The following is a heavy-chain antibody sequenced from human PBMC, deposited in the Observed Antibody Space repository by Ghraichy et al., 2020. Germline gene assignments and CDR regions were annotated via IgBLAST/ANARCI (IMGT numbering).Heavy chain of an antibody. CDR1: GGSISSGDYY. D-gene: IGHD3-22*01. CDR3: ARDGYYYDSSGYYSPDI. CDR2: IYYSGST. Sequence: SQTLSLTCTVSGGSISSGDYYWSWIRQPPGKGLEWIGYIYYSGSTYYNPSLKSRVTISVDTSKNQFSLKLSSVTAADTAVYYCARDGYYYDSSGYYSPDIWGQGTMVTVSS. V-gene: IGHV4-30-4*01. J-gene: IGHJ3*02.